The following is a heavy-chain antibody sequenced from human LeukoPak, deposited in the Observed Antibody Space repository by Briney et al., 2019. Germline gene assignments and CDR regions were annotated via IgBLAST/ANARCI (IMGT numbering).Heavy chain of an antibody. D-gene: IGHD7-27*01. CDR1: GFTFSSYG. V-gene: IGHV3-33*08. CDR3: ARAPGNLGRYFDY. CDR2: IWYGGSNK. Sequence: GGSLRLSCAAPGFTFSSYGMHWVRQAPGKGLEWVAVIWYGGSNKYYADSVKGRFTISRDNSKNTLYLQMNSLRAEDTAVYYCARAPGNLGRYFDYWGQGTLVTVSS. J-gene: IGHJ4*02.